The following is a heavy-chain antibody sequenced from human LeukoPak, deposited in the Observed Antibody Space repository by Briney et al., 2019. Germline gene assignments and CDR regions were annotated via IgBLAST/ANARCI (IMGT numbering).Heavy chain of an antibody. V-gene: IGHV3-13*01. CDR2: LGIAGDT. CDR1: GFTVSSYA. Sequence: GGSLRLSCAASGFTVSSYAMHWVRQPIGKGLEWVSALGIAGDTFYPGSVKGRFTISRENAKNSLYLQMNSLRAEGTAMYYCARQKQSHGNFDYWGQGTLVTVSS. D-gene: IGHD1-26*01. CDR3: ARQKQSHGNFDY. J-gene: IGHJ4*02.